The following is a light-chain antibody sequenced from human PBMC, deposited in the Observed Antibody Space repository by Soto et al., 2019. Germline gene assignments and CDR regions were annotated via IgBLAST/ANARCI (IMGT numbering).Light chain of an antibody. CDR3: QQYNSYSPYA. V-gene: IGKV1-5*01. Sequence: DIQMTQSPSTLSASVGDRVTITCRASQSISSWLAWYQQKPGKAPKLLIYDASRLKSGVPSRFSGSGSGAESTITISSLQPHDFATYYCQQYNSYSPYAFGQGTKLEIK. CDR1: QSISSW. J-gene: IGKJ2*01. CDR2: DAS.